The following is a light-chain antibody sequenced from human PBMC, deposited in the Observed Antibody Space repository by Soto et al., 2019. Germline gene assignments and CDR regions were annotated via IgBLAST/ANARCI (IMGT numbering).Light chain of an antibody. Sequence: QSALTQPPSVSAAPGQKVTISCAGSGSNVGNHYVSWYQQLPGTAPKLLIYDDNKRPSGIPDRFSGSKSATSATLGITGLQTGDEPDYYCGAWDDGLSAYVFGPGTKLTVL. V-gene: IGLV1-51*01. CDR1: GSNVGNHY. CDR3: GAWDDGLSAYV. CDR2: DDN. J-gene: IGLJ1*01.